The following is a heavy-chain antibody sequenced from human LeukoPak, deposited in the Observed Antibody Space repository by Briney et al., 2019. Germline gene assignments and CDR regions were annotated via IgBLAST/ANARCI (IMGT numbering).Heavy chain of an antibody. CDR2: IYTSGSA. CDR3: ARETLTYYDFWSGQYNWFDP. Sequence: SETLSLTCTVSGGSISSYYWSWIRQPAGKGLEWIGRIYTSGSANYNPSLKSRVTKSVDTSKNQFSLKLSSVTAADTAVYYCARETLTYYDFWSGQYNWFDPWGQGTLVTVSS. CDR1: GGSISSYY. D-gene: IGHD3-3*01. V-gene: IGHV4-4*07. J-gene: IGHJ5*02.